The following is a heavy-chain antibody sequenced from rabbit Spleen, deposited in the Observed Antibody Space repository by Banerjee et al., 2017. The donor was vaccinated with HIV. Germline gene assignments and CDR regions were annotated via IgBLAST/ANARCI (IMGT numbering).Heavy chain of an antibody. CDR2: IYTGSSGLT. D-gene: IGHD2-1*01. Sequence: QSLVESGGGLVQPEGSLTLTCTASGFSFSSSYYMCWVRQAPGKGLEWIGCIYTGSSGLTYYASWATGRFTISKTSSTTVTLQMTSLTVADTATYFCARGYGAIRLDLWGPGTLVTVS. CDR1: GFSFSSSYY. J-gene: IGHJ3*01. CDR3: ARGYGAIRLDL. V-gene: IGHV1S40*01.